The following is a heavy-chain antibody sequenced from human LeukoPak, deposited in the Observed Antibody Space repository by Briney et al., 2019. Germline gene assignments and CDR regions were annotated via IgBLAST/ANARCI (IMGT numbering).Heavy chain of an antibody. Sequence: SETLSLTCAVYGGSFSGYYWSWIRQPPGKGLEWIGEINHSGSTNYNPSLKSRVTISVDTSRNQFSLKLYSVTAADTAVYYCARSRSGYSYDHAAFEIWGQGTMVTVSS. CDR3: ARSRSGYSYDHAAFEI. V-gene: IGHV4-34*01. CDR1: GGSFSGYY. CDR2: INHSGST. D-gene: IGHD5-18*01. J-gene: IGHJ3*02.